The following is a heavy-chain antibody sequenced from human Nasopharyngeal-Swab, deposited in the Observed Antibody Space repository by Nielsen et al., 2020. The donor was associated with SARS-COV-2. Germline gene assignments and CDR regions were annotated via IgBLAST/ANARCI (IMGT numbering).Heavy chain of an antibody. V-gene: IGHV3-30-3*01. D-gene: IGHD3-16*01. CDR1: GFRFSNSP. J-gene: IGHJ4*02. CDR2: ISFDGSNE. CDR3: AKGAPGPLDH. Sequence: GESLKISCAASGFRFSNSPMYWVRQAPGKCLEWVAVISFDGSNEYYADSVKGRFTISRDNSQNTLFPQMSSLKTDDTAVYYCAKGAPGPLDHWGQGALVTVSS.